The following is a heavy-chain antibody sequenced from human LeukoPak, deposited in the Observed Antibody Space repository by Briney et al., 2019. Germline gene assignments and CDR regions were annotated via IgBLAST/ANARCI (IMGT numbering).Heavy chain of an antibody. V-gene: IGHV3-23*01. J-gene: IGHJ4*02. CDR3: AKSATVTTRPQSYFDY. D-gene: IGHD4-17*01. Sequence: GGSLRLSCAASGFTFSSYAMSWVRQAPGKGLEWVSAISGSGGSTYYADSVKGRFTISRDNSKNTLYLQMNSLRAEDTAVYYCAKSATVTTRPQSYFDYWGQGTLVTVSS. CDR2: ISGSGGST. CDR1: GFTFSSYA.